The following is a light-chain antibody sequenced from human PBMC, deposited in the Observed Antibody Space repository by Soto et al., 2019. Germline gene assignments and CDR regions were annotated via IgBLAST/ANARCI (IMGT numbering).Light chain of an antibody. CDR2: GVT. CDR3: ASYAGTRLFV. Sequence: QSALTQPASVSGSPGQSITISCTGSGSDIGAYNYVSWYQQHPGKAPKLLIHGVTRRPSGVSSRFSASKSAYTASLTISGLQAEDEADYYCASYAGTRLFVFGSGTKLTVL. CDR1: GSDIGAYNY. J-gene: IGLJ1*01. V-gene: IGLV2-14*01.